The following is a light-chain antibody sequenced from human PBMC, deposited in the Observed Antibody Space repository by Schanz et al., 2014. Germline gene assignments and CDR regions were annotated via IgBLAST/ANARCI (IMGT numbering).Light chain of an antibody. CDR2: RTS. CDR3: LQTYLTPLT. J-gene: IGKJ4*01. CDR1: QDINVY. V-gene: IGKV1-39*01. Sequence: DIKMTQSPSSLSASVGDRVTITCRASQDINVYISWYHQRPGKAPELLIYRTSSLQGGVPARFSGGGSGSEFTLTINGVQPEDLGSYYCLQTYLTPLTFGGGTTLEI.